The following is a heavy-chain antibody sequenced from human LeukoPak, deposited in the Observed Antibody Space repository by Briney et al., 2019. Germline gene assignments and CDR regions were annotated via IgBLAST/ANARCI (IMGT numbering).Heavy chain of an antibody. CDR3: ARGRYCYGSGSWLVDAFDI. CDR1: GYTFTSYD. Sequence: ASVKVSCKASGYTFTSYDINWVRQATGQGLEWMGWMNPNSGNTGYAQKFQGRVTITRNTSISTAYMELSSLRSEDTAVYYCARGRYCYGSGSWLVDAFDIWGQGTMVTVSS. CDR2: MNPNSGNT. D-gene: IGHD3-10*01. J-gene: IGHJ3*02. V-gene: IGHV1-8*03.